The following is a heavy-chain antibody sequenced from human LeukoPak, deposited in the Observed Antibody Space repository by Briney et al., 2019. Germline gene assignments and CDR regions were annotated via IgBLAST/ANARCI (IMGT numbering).Heavy chain of an antibody. V-gene: IGHV4-4*07. J-gene: IGHJ4*02. CDR2: IYTSGST. Sequence: PSETLSLTCTVSGGSIGSYYWSWIRQPAGKGLEWIGRIYTSGSTNYNPSLKSRVTISVDKSKNQFSLKLSSVTAADTAVYYCAREPPRVGATSYFDYWGQGTLVTVSS. CDR1: GGSIGSYY. D-gene: IGHD1-26*01. CDR3: AREPPRVGATSYFDY.